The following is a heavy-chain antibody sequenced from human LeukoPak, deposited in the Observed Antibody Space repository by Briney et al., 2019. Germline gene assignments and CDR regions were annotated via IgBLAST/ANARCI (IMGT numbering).Heavy chain of an antibody. CDR3: ARELFAAAGTLEDY. CDR2: ISAYNGNT. Sequence: ASVKVSCKASGYTFTSYGISWVRQAPGQGLEWMGWISAYNGNTNYAQKLQGRVTMTTDTSASTAYMELRSLRSDDTAVYYCARELFAAAGTLEDYWGQGTLVTVSS. CDR1: GYTFTSYG. J-gene: IGHJ4*02. V-gene: IGHV1-18*01. D-gene: IGHD6-13*01.